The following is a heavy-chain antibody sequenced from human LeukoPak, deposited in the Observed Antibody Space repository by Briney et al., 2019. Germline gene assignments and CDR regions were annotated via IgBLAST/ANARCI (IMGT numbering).Heavy chain of an antibody. CDR1: GGSFSGYY. V-gene: IGHV4-34*01. CDR3: ARDVYYYYYMDV. J-gene: IGHJ6*03. CDR2: IYYSGST. Sequence: PSETLSLTCAVYGGSFSGYYWSWIRQPPGKGLEWIGSIYYSGSTYYNPSLKSRVTISVDTSKNQFSLKLSSVTAADTAVYYCARDVYYYYYMDVWGKGTTVTVSS.